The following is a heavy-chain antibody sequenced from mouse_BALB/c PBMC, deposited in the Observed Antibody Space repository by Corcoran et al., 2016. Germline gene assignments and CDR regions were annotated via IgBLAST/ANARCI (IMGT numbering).Heavy chain of an antibody. V-gene: IGHV9-1*02. D-gene: IGHD1-1*01. CDR2: INTYTGEP. J-gene: IGHJ3*01. CDR1: GYTFTNYG. Sequence: QIQLVQSGPQLKKPGETVKISCKASGYTFTNYGMNWVKQAPGKGLKGMGWINTYTGEPTYADDFKGRFAFSLETSASTAYLQINNLKNEDMATYFCARDYGSSQAWVAYWGQGTLVTVSA. CDR3: ARDYGSSQAWVAY.